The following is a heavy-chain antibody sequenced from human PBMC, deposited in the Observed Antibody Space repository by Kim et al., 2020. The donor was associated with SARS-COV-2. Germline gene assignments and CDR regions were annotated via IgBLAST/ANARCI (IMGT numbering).Heavy chain of an antibody. Sequence: GGSLRLSCAASGFTFSSYGMHWVRQAPGKGLEWVAAIWYDGSNKYYADSVKGRFTISRDNSKNTLYLQMNSLRAEDTAVYYCAREGKPDSGSYSPSDYWGQGTLVTVSS. CDR3: AREGKPDSGSYSPSDY. J-gene: IGHJ4*02. D-gene: IGHD1-26*01. CDR2: IWYDGSNK. CDR1: GFTFSSYG. V-gene: IGHV3-33*01.